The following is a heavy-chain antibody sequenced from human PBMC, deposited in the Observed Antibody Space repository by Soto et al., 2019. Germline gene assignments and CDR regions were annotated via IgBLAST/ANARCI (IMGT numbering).Heavy chain of an antibody. Sequence: ASVKVSCKASGYTFNSYGISWVRQAPGQGLEWLGWISPYNDDTKYAQRLQGRVTMSTDTSSRTAYMHLRSLRSDDTVVYFCARGGYYDSSGSRNYHYYGMDVWGQGTTVTVSS. J-gene: IGHJ6*02. CDR3: ARGGYYDSSGSRNYHYYGMDV. V-gene: IGHV1-18*01. CDR2: ISPYNDDT. CDR1: GYTFNSYG. D-gene: IGHD3-22*01.